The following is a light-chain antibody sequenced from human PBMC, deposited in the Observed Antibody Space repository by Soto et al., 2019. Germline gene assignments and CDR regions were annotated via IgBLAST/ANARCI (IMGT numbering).Light chain of an antibody. CDR1: AGAVTSAYY. J-gene: IGLJ2*01. CDR3: LLYYGGAQVL. Sequence: QPVVTQEPSLTVSPGGTVTLTCASSAGAVTSAYYTNWLQQKPGQAPRALIYSTSEKHSWTPARFSGSLLGGKAALTLSAAQPEDEAYYYCLLYYGGAQVLFGGGTKVTVL. V-gene: IGLV7-43*01. CDR2: STS.